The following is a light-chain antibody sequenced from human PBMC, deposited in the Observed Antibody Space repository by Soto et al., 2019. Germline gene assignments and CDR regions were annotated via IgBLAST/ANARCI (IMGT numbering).Light chain of an antibody. Sequence: DIQMPQPPSTLSGSVGDTVTITCRASQTISSWLAWYQQKPGKAPKLLIYKASTLKSGVPSRFSGSGSGTEFTLTISSLQPDDFATYYCQHYNSYSEAFGQGTKVDIK. J-gene: IGKJ1*01. CDR2: KAS. V-gene: IGKV1-5*03. CDR3: QHYNSYSEA. CDR1: QTISSW.